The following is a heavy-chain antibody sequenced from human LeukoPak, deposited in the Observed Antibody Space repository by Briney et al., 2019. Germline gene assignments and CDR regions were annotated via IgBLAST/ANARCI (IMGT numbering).Heavy chain of an antibody. J-gene: IGHJ4*02. CDR3: AKDLGRPGGGY. D-gene: IGHD1-1*01. V-gene: IGHV3-23*01. Sequence: GGSLRLSCAASGFTFSSYAMSWVRQAPGKGLEWVSAISGSGGSTYYADSVKGRFTISRDNSNNTLYLQMNSLRAEDTAVYYCAKDLGRPGGGYWGQGTLVTVSS. CDR1: GFTFSSYA. CDR2: ISGSGGST.